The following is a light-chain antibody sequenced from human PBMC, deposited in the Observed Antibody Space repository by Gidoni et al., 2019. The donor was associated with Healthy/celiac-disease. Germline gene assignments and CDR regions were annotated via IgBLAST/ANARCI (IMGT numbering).Light chain of an antibody. Sequence: DIQMTQSPSSLSASVGDRVTITCQASPDISNYLNWYQQKPGKAPKLLIYDASNLETGVPSRFSGSGSWTDFTFTISSLQPEDIATYYCQQYDNLPFFGQGTRLEIK. CDR3: QQYDNLPF. J-gene: IGKJ5*01. CDR1: PDISNY. CDR2: DAS. V-gene: IGKV1-33*01.